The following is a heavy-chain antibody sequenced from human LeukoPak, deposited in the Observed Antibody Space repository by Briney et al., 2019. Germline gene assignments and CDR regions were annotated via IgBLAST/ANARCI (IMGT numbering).Heavy chain of an antibody. Sequence: PSETLSLTCSVSGGSISSGSYYWSWIRPPAGKGLEWIGLIYTSGSTNYNPSLKSRVTISVDTSKHHFSLKSSSVTAADTAVYYCARGSRSRWSRNDYWGQGSLVTVYS. J-gene: IGHJ4*02. CDR2: IYTSGST. V-gene: IGHV4-61*02. D-gene: IGHD6-13*01. CDR1: GGSISSGSYY. CDR3: ARGSRSRWSRNDY.